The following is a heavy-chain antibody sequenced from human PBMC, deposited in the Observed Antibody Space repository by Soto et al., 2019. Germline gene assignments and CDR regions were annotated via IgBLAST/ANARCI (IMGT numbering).Heavy chain of an antibody. J-gene: IGHJ4*02. CDR3: GREQNSGYYRTADY. CDR1: GFLLSNYA. D-gene: IGHD3-22*01. Sequence: QVQLVESGGGVVQPGRSLRLSCAASGFLLSNYAMHWVRQAPGKGLEWLGVISFDGSRTHYAGSMEGRFTISRDTSKNTLYLQMNSLIAEGTALYFCGREQNSGYYRTADYWGQGTLVTVSS. V-gene: IGHV3-30*14. CDR2: ISFDGSRT.